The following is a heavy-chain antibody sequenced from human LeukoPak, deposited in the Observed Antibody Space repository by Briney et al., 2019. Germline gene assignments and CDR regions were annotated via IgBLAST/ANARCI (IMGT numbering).Heavy chain of an antibody. CDR3: AGGHYPLEY. CDR1: GGSINSGY. V-gene: IGHV4-59*01. J-gene: IGHJ4*02. D-gene: IGHD1-26*01. CDR2: LYPSGST. Sequence: SETLSLTCSVSGGSINSGYWSWIPQPPGKGVEWIGLLYPSGSTNYNPSLKSRVTISVDTSRTQFSLKLSSMTAADTAVYYCAGGHYPLEYWGQGTLVTVSS.